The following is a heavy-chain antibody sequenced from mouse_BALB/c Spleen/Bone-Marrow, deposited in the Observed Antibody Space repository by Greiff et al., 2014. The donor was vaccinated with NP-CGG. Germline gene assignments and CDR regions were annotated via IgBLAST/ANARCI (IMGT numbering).Heavy chain of an antibody. V-gene: IGHV14-3*02. J-gene: IGHJ2*01. D-gene: IGHD2-14*01. CDR2: IDPANVNT. CDR1: GFDIKDTY. CDR3: ARYRLGTYFDY. Sequence: VQLKESGAEPVKPGASVKLSCTASGFDIKDTYIHWVKQRPEQGLEWIGRIDPANVNTKYDPKFQGKATITADTSSNTAYLQLSSLTSEDTAVYYCARYRLGTYFDYWGQGTTLTVSS.